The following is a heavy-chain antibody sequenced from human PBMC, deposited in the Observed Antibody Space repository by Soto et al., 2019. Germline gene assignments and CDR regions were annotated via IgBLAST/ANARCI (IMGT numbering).Heavy chain of an antibody. CDR1: GYTFTSYG. J-gene: IGHJ4*02. V-gene: IGHV1-18*04. D-gene: IGHD3-22*01. Sequence: ASVKDSCKDSGYTFTSYGISWVRQAPGQGLEWMGWISTFHGNTNYVQNFQGSVTMTTDTSTSTAYMELRSLTSDDTAIYYCARDTYDTTGYHLDYWGQGTLVTVSS. CDR2: ISTFHGNT. CDR3: ARDTYDTTGYHLDY.